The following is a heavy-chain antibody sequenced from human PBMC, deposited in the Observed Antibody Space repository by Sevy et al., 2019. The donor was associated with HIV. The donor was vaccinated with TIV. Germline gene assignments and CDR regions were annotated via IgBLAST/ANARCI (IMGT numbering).Heavy chain of an antibody. V-gene: IGHV5-51*01. J-gene: IGHJ4*02. D-gene: IGHD4-17*01. CDR1: GYSFTSYW. Sequence: GESLKISCKGSGYSFTSYWIGWVRQMPGKGLEWMGIIYPGDSDTRYSPSFQGQVTISADKCISTAYLQWSSLKASDTAMYYCARHPPDYGDYADYWGQGTLVTVSS. CDR2: IYPGDSDT. CDR3: ARHPPDYGDYADY.